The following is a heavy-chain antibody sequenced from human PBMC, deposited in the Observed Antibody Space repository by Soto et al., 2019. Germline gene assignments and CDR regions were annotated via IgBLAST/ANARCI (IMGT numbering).Heavy chain of an antibody. CDR2: ISYDGSNK. D-gene: IGHD6-19*01. CDR3: ARGPWLVDY. J-gene: IGHJ4*02. V-gene: IGHV3-30-3*01. Sequence: GGSLRLSCAASGFTFSSYAMHWVRQAPGKGLEWVAVISYDGSNKYYADSVKGRFTISRDNSKNTLYLQMNSLRAEDTAVYYCARGPWLVDYWGQGTLVTVS. CDR1: GFTFSSYA.